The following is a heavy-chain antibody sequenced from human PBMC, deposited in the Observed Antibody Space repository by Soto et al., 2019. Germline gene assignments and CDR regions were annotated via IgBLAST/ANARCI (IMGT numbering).Heavy chain of an antibody. CDR1: GFTFSSYA. Sequence: GGSLRLSCAASGFTFSSYAMSWVRQAPGKGLEWVSGISGSGVSTHYADSVKGRFTISRDNSKNTLYLQMNSLRAEDTAVYYCAKEVGYSSGYDYFDYWGQGTLVTVSS. J-gene: IGHJ4*02. V-gene: IGHV3-23*01. CDR3: AKEVGYSSGYDYFDY. CDR2: ISGSGVST. D-gene: IGHD6-19*01.